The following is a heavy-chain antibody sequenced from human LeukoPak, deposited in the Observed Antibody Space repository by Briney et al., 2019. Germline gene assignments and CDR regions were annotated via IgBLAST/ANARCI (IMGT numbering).Heavy chain of an antibody. D-gene: IGHD4-17*01. CDR3: ARALLRPWFDP. CDR2: IIPILGIA. CDR1: GGTFSSYA. V-gene: IGHV1-69*04. J-gene: IGHJ5*02. Sequence: SVKVSCKASGGTFSSYAISWVRQAPGQGLEWMGRIIPILGIANYAQKFQGRVTITADKSTSTAYMELSSLRSEDTAVYYCARALLRPWFDPWGQGTLVTVSS.